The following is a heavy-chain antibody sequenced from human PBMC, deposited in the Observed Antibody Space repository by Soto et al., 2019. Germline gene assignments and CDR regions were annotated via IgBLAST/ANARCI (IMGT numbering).Heavy chain of an antibody. CDR1: GYTFTGYY. J-gene: IGHJ6*02. D-gene: IGHD3-3*01. V-gene: IGHV1-2*04. Sequence: ASVKVSCKASGYTFTGYYMHWVRQAPGQGLEWMGWINPNSGGTNYAQKFQGWVTMTRDTSISTAYMELSRLRSDDTAVYYCARDGRDYYVFWSVYYPEVYGRDVWGQGTTVTVPS. CDR2: INPNSGGT. CDR3: ARDGRDYYVFWSVYYPEVYGRDV.